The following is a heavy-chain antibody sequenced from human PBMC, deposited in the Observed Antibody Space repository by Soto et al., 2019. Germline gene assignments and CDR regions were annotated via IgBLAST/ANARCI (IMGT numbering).Heavy chain of an antibody. Sequence: QVQLQQWGAGLLKPSETLSLTCAVYGGSFSGYQWSWIRQTPGKGLEWIGEINDSGNINYNPSHKSRVTILVDTAKKQISLKLSSVTAADTAVYSCARGLILWFGELSRRGGYYYYMDVWGKGTTVTVSS. D-gene: IGHD3-10*01. V-gene: IGHV4-34*01. CDR1: GGSFSGYQ. CDR2: INDSGNI. CDR3: ARGLILWFGELSRRGGYYYYMDV. J-gene: IGHJ6*03.